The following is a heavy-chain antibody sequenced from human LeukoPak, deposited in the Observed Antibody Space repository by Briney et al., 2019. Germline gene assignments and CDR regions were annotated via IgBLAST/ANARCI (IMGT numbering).Heavy chain of an antibody. CDR1: GFTFSSYG. Sequence: PGGSLRLSCAASGFTFSSYGMNWVRQAPGKGLEWVSYILNSGTTTYYADSVKGRFTISRDNAKKSLYLQMNSLRAEDTGVYYCARDPPDYWGQGILVTVSS. J-gene: IGHJ4*02. V-gene: IGHV3-48*03. CDR3: ARDPPDY. CDR2: ILNSGTTT.